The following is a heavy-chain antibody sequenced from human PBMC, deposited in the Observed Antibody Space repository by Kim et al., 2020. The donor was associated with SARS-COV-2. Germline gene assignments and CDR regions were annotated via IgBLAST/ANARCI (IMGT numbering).Heavy chain of an antibody. V-gene: IGHV5-10-1*01. CDR3: ARLKGNGWELRSMDV. D-gene: IGHD1-26*01. J-gene: IGHJ6*02. Sequence: PSFQGHVTISADKSISTAYLQWSSLKASDTAMYYCARLKGNGWELRSMDVWGQGTTVTVSS.